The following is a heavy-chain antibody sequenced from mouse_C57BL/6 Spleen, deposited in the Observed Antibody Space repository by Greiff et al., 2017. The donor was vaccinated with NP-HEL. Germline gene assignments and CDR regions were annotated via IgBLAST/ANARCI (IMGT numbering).Heavy chain of an antibody. CDR2: IDPETGGT. CDR3: KPIYYYGSSPFAY. D-gene: IGHD1-1*01. Sequence: VQLQQSGAELVRPGASVTLSCKASGYTFTDYEMHWVKQTPVHGLEWIGAIDPETGGTAYNQKFKGQDILTADKSSSTAYMELRSLTSEDSAVYYWKPIYYYGSSPFAYWGQGTLVTVSA. V-gene: IGHV1-15*01. J-gene: IGHJ3*01. CDR1: GYTFTDYE.